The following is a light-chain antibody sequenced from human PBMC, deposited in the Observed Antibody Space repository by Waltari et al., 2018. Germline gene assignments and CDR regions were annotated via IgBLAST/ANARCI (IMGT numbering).Light chain of an antibody. V-gene: IGLV5-45*01. CDR2: YKSDSDK. CDR1: SGINVGTYR. CDR3: MIWHSSAWV. J-gene: IGLJ3*02. Sequence: QAVLTQPVSLSASPGASASPTCTLRSGINVGTYRIYWYQQKPGSPPQYLLRYKSDSDKQQGSGVPSRFSGSKDASANAGILLISGLQSEDEADYYCMIWHSSAWVFGGGTKLTVL.